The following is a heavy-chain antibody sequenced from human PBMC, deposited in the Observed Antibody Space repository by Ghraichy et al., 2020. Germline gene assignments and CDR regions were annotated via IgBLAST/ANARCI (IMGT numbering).Heavy chain of an antibody. Sequence: ASLRLSCTVSGASINSGSYYWVWIRQPPGKGLEWIGSIHHSGTTYFNPSLKSRVIISVDMPKNQFSLNLTSVTAADTALYFCARDHQLQPYAYYYGMDVWGQWTTVTVSS. CDR3: ARDHQLQPYAYYYGMDV. CDR2: IHHSGTT. V-gene: IGHV4-39*02. D-gene: IGHD3-16*01. CDR1: GASINSGSYY. J-gene: IGHJ6*02.